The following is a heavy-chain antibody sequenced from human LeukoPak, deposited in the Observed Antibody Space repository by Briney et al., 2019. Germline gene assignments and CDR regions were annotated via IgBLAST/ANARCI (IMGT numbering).Heavy chain of an antibody. CDR3: ARLKDAVTIFDC. J-gene: IGHJ5*01. Sequence: PGGSLRLSCIASGFTFSNYWMSWVRQAPGKGLEWVASIKEDGSDKYYVDSVRGRFTISRDNMKNSLYVQMSSLRAEDTAVHYCARLKDAVTIFDCWGQGILVTVSS. D-gene: IGHD4-17*01. V-gene: IGHV3-7*01. CDR2: IKEDGSDK. CDR1: GFTFSNYW.